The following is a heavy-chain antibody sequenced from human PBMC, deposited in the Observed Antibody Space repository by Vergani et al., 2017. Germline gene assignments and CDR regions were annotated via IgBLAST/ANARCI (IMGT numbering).Heavy chain of an antibody. J-gene: IGHJ4*02. D-gene: IGHD3-22*01. V-gene: IGHV1-2*02. CDR1: GYTFTGYY. Sequence: VQLVESGGGLVQPGASVKVSCKASGYTFTGYYMHGVRQAPGQGLEWMGWINPNSGGTNYAQKFQGRVTMTRDTSISTAYMELSRLRSDDTAVYYCARVWRLTTLDYWGQGTLVTVSS. CDR2: INPNSGGT. CDR3: ARVWRLTTLDY.